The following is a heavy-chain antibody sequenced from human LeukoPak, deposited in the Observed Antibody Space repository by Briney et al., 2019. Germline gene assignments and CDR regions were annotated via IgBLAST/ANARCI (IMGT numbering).Heavy chain of an antibody. CDR2: INHSGST. Sequence: PSETLSLTCAVYGGSFSGYYWSWIRQPPGKGLEWIGEINHSGSTNYNPSLKSRVTISVDTPKNQFSLKLSSVTAADTAVYYCARVFVSTLYYYDSSTPPYDYWGQGTLVTVSS. J-gene: IGHJ4*02. CDR1: GGSFSGYY. D-gene: IGHD3-22*01. V-gene: IGHV4-34*01. CDR3: ARVFVSTLYYYDSSTPPYDY.